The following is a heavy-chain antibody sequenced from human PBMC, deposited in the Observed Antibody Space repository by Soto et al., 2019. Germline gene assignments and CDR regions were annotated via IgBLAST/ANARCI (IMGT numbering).Heavy chain of an antibody. J-gene: IGHJ6*02. CDR3: ARNGLGYCSSTSCPTPRYYYYYGMDV. CDR1: GGTFSSYA. CDR2: IIPIFGTA. V-gene: IGHV1-69*01. D-gene: IGHD2-2*01. Sequence: QVQLVQSGAEVKKPGSSVKVSCKASGGTFSSYAISWVRQAPGQGLEWMGGIIPIFGTANYAQKFQGRVTITADESTSTAYMELSSVRSEDTAVYYCARNGLGYCSSTSCPTPRYYYYYGMDVWGQGTTVTVSS.